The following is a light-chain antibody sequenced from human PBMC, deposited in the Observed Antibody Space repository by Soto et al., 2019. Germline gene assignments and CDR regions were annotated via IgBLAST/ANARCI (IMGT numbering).Light chain of an antibody. V-gene: IGKV1-27*01. CDR2: AAS. J-gene: IGKJ5*01. Sequence: DIQMTQSPSSLSASVGDRVTITCRASQGISNFLAWYQQKPGKVPKLLISAASTLQSGVPSRFSGSGSGTEFTLTITSLQPEDVATYYCQKYRSVITFGQGTRLEIK. CDR1: QGISNF. CDR3: QKYRSVIT.